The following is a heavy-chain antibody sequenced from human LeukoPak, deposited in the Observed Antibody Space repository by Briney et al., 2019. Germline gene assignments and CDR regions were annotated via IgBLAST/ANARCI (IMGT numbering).Heavy chain of an antibody. CDR1: GFTFKSHW. CDR3: AKDLRAVAGTRDYYYYYGMDV. D-gene: IGHD6-19*01. J-gene: IGHJ6*02. V-gene: IGHV3-23*01. Sequence: GGSLRLSCVASGFTFKSHWMSWIRQAPGRGLEWVSAISGSGGSTYYADSVKGRFTISRDNSKNTLYLQMNSLRAEDTAVYYCAKDLRAVAGTRDYYYYYGMDVWGQGTTVTVSS. CDR2: ISGSGGST.